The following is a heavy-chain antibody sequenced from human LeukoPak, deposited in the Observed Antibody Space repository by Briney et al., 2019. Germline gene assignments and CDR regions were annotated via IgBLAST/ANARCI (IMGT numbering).Heavy chain of an antibody. Sequence: PGGSLRLSCAASGFTFSSYAMSWVRQAPGKGLEWVSAISGSGGSTYYADSVKGRFTISRDNSKNTLYLQMNSLRAEDTAVYYCAKIAITIFGVAKQNFNYWGQGTLVTVSS. V-gene: IGHV3-23*01. D-gene: IGHD3-3*01. CDR3: AKIAITIFGVAKQNFNY. CDR2: ISGSGGST. J-gene: IGHJ4*02. CDR1: GFTFSSYA.